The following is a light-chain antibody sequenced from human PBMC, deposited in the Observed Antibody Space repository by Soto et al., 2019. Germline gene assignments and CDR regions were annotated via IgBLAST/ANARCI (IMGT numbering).Light chain of an antibody. J-gene: IGLJ1*01. CDR2: EVT. CDR1: SSDVVDYNY. CDR3: TSFTTINTLV. Sequence: QSALTQPASVSYSPGHSITISCTGPSSDVVDYNYVSWYQQHPGEAPRLLIHEVTNRPSGVSNRFSGSKSGNMASLTISGLQAEDEADYYCTSFTTINTLVFGDGTKVTVL. V-gene: IGLV2-14*01.